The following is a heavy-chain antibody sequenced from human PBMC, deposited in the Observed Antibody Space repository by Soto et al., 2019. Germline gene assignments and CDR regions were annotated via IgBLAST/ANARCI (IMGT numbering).Heavy chain of an antibody. Sequence: EVQLLESGGGLVQPGGSLRLSCAASGFTFSSYAMSWVRQAPGKGLEWVSAISGSGGSTYYADSVKGRFTISRDNSKNTLYLQMNSLRAEDTAVYYCAKGVLTMIVVVITFEPPEWGQGTLVTVSS. CDR2: ISGSGGST. J-gene: IGHJ4*02. D-gene: IGHD3-22*01. CDR1: GFTFSSYA. V-gene: IGHV3-23*01. CDR3: AKGVLTMIVVVITFEPPE.